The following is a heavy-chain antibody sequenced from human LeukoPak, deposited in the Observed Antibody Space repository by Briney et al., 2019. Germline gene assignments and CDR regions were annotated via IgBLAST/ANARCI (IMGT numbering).Heavy chain of an antibody. CDR1: GFTFSSYS. V-gene: IGHV3-23*01. CDR3: VTGRQKFDY. D-gene: IGHD1-1*01. J-gene: IGHJ4*02. Sequence: GGSLRLSCAASGFTFSSYSMNWVRQAPGKGLEWVSGISDSGDRTYYADSVKGRFTISRDDSKNTLFLQMNSLRAEDTAVYYCVTGRQKFDYWGQGTLVTVSS. CDR2: ISDSGDRT.